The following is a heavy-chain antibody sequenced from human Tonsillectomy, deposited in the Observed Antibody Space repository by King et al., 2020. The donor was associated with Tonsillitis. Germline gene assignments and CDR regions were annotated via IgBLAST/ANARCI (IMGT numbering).Heavy chain of an antibody. Sequence: VQLVESGGGLVQPGGSLRLSCAASGFTFRSYDMHWVRQATGKGLEWVSAIGTAGDTYYPGSVKGRFTNSRENAKNSLYLQMNSLRAEDTAVYYCARVSYGSGSYVYWGQGTLVTVSS. V-gene: IGHV3-13*01. J-gene: IGHJ4*02. D-gene: IGHD3-10*01. CDR2: IGTAGDT. CDR1: GFTFRSYD. CDR3: ARVSYGSGSYVY.